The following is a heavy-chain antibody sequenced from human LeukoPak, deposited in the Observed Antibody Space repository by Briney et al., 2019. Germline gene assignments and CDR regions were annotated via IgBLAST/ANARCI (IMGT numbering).Heavy chain of an antibody. CDR1: GLTVSSNY. CDR3: ARDLKMKYCDF. D-gene: IGHD5-24*01. CDR2: ISGSGTDT. Sequence: PGGSLRLSCAASGLTVSSNYMNWVRQAPGKGPEWVSSISGSGTDTYYTDSVKGRFTISRDNSKNTLYLQMNSLRVEDTAIYYCARDLKMKYCDFWGQGTLVTVSS. J-gene: IGHJ4*02. V-gene: IGHV3-53*01.